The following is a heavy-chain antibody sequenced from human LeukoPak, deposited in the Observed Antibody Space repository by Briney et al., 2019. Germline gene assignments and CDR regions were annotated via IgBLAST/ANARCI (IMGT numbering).Heavy chain of an antibody. CDR3: AITGDSSGYSFDY. J-gene: IGHJ4*02. Sequence: GRSLRLSCAASGFTFSSYGMHWVRQAPGKGLEWVAVISYDGSNKYYADSVKGGFTISRDNSKNTLYLQMNSLRAEDTAVYYCAITGDSSGYSFDYWGQGTLVTVSS. CDR1: GFTFSSYG. V-gene: IGHV3-30*03. CDR2: ISYDGSNK. D-gene: IGHD3-22*01.